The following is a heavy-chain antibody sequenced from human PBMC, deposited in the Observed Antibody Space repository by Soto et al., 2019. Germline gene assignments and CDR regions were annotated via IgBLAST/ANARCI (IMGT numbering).Heavy chain of an antibody. Sequence: ASVKVSCKASGYTFTSYAMHWVRQAPGQRLEWMGWINAGSGNTKYSQKFQGRVTITRDTSASTAYMELSSLRSEDTAVYYCARGHAFDIWGQGTMVTVSS. CDR3: ARGHAFDI. V-gene: IGHV1-3*01. CDR2: INAGSGNT. CDR1: GYTFTSYA. J-gene: IGHJ3*02.